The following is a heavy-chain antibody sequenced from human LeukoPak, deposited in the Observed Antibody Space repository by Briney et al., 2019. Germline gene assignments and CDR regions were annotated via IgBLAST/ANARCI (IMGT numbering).Heavy chain of an antibody. CDR1: GYTFTSCY. CDR2: INPTTGDT. V-gene: IGHV1-46*01. Sequence: GASVKVSFKASGYTFTSCYMHSVRQAPGQGLEWMGIINPTTGDTTYAQKLQGRLDMTRDMSTSTVYMELSSLTSEDTAVFYCARYGFSAVWQGGWHAFDIWGQGTVVTVSS. J-gene: IGHJ3*02. D-gene: IGHD2-15*01. CDR3: ARYGFSAVWQGGWHAFDI.